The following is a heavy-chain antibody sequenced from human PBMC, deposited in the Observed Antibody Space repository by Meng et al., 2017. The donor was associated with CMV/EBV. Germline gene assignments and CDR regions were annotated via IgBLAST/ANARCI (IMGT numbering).Heavy chain of an antibody. J-gene: IGHJ4*02. CDR2: INHSGST. Sequence: QVQLQQWGAGLLKPSEPLYLTCGVYGGSFSGYYWGWIRQPPGKGLEWIGEINHSGSTNYNPSLKSRVTISVDTSKNQFSLKLSSVTAADTAVYYCARVWDSGWDYWGQGTLVTVSS. CDR3: ARVWDSGWDY. CDR1: GGSFSGYY. D-gene: IGHD3-22*01. V-gene: IGHV4-34*01.